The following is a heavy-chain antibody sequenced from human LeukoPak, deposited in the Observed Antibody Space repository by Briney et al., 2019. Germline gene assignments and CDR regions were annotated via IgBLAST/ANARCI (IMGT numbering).Heavy chain of an antibody. CDR2: VNTVSSYI. Sequence: GGSLRLSWAASGFVFSCYSFNWVRQAPGKGLEWVASVNTVSSYIYYADSVRGRFTISRDNAKNSVLLQMNSLRAEDMAMYYCVRLRRNSDRSGYFYYYDNWGQGTLVTVSS. J-gene: IGHJ4*02. CDR3: VRLRRNSDRSGYFYYYDN. D-gene: IGHD3-22*01. CDR1: GFVFSCYS. V-gene: IGHV3-21*01.